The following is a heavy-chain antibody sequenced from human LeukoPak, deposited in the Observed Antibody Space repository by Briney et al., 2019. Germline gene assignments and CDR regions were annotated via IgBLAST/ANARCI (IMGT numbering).Heavy chain of an antibody. Sequence: PSETLSLTCTVSGGSISSYYWSWIRQPPGKGLEWIGYIYYSGSTNYNPSLKSRVTISVDTPKNQFSLKLSSVTAADTAVYYCARSPGSYYDFWSGSEYYYYMDVWGKGTTVTVSS. CDR3: ARSPGSYYDFWSGSEYYYYMDV. CDR1: GGSISSYY. CDR2: IYYSGST. D-gene: IGHD3-3*01. J-gene: IGHJ6*03. V-gene: IGHV4-59*01.